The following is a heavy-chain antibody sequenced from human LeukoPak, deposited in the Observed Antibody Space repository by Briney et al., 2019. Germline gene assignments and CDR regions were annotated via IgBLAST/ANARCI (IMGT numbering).Heavy chain of an antibody. D-gene: IGHD3-22*01. V-gene: IGHV3-15*04. CDR2: IESKTDGGTT. CDR1: GFSFSDAW. CDR3: TTAPPSPATMIVVVPSLDAFDI. Sequence: GGSLRLSCAVSGFSFSDAWMSWVRQTPGKGLEWVGRIESKTDGGTTDYAALVKGRFTISRDDSTNTLYLQMNSLKSEDTAVYYCTTAPPSPATMIVVVPSLDAFDIWGQGTMVTVSS. J-gene: IGHJ3*02.